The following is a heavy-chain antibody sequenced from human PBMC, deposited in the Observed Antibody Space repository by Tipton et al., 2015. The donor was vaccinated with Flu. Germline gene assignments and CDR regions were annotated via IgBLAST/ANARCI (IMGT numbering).Heavy chain of an antibody. V-gene: IGHV4-34*01. J-gene: IGHJ4*02. CDR2: INHSGST. D-gene: IGHD3-16*02. CDR3: AVSVTVWGSYRSFDY. CDR1: GGSFSGYY. Sequence: TLSLTCAVYGGSFSGYYWSWIRQPPGKGLEWIGEINHSGSTNYNPSLKSRVTISVDTSKNQFSLKLSSVTAADTAVYYCAVSVTVWGSYRSFDYWGQGTLVTVSS.